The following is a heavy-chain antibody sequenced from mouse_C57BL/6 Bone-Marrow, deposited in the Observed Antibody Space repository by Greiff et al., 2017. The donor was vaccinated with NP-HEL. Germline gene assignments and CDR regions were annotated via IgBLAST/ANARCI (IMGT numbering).Heavy chain of an antibody. D-gene: IGHD1-1*01. CDR2: IYPRSGNT. J-gene: IGHJ3*01. CDR1: GYTFTSYG. Sequence: QVQLKQSGAELARPGASVKLSCKASGYTFTSYGISWVKQRTGQGLEWIGEIYPRSGNTYYNEKFKGKATLTADKSSSTAYMELRSLTSEDSAVYFCARWYYGSSLFAYWGQGTLVTVSA. V-gene: IGHV1-81*01. CDR3: ARWYYGSSLFAY.